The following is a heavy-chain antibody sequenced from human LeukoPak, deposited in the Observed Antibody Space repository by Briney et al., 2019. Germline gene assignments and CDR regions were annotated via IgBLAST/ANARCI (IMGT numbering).Heavy chain of an antibody. CDR2: ISYDGSNK. CDR1: GFTFSSYG. V-gene: IGHV3-30*18. D-gene: IGHD2-15*01. CDR3: AKDLGGGYFDY. Sequence: PGGSQRLSCAASGFTFSSYGMHWVRQAPGKGLEWVAVISYDGSNKYYADSVKGRFTISRDNSKNTLYLQMNSLRAEDTAVYYCAKDLGGGYFDYWGQGTLVTVSS. J-gene: IGHJ4*02.